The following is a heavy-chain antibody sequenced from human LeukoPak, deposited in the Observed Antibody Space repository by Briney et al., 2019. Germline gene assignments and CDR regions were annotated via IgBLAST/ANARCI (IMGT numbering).Heavy chain of an antibody. CDR2: IYTSGST. CDR1: GGSISSYY. Sequence: SETLSLTCTVSGGSISSYYWSWIRQPAGKGLEWIGRIYTSGSTNYNPSLKSRVTMSVDTSKNQFSLKLTSVTAADTAVYYCARDLGQQLAYYLDYWGQGTLVTVSS. V-gene: IGHV4-4*07. CDR3: ARDLGQQLAYYLDY. J-gene: IGHJ4*02. D-gene: IGHD6-13*01.